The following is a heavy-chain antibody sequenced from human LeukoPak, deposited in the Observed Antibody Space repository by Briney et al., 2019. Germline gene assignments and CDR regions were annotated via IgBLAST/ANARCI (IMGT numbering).Heavy chain of an antibody. CDR1: GFTFSSYG. CDR2: ISYDGSNK. D-gene: IGHD3-10*01. CDR3: ANGYYYGSGSYYKEAFDI. Sequence: GGSLRLSCAASGFTFSSYGMHWVRQAPGKGLEWVAVISYDGSNKYYADSVKGRFTISRDNSKNTLYLQMNSLRAEDTAVYYCANGYYYGSGSYYKEAFDIWGQGTMVTVSS. J-gene: IGHJ3*02. V-gene: IGHV3-30*18.